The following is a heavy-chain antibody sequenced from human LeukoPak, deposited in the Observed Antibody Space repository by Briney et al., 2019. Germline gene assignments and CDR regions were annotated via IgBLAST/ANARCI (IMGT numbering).Heavy chain of an antibody. CDR1: GYTFTSYY. CDR3: ARDPIVGVENDAFDI. J-gene: IGHJ3*02. Sequence: ASVKVSCKASGYTFTSYYMHWVRQAPGQGLEWMGIINPSGGSTSYAQKFQGRVTMTRDMSTSTVYMELSSLRSEDTAVYYCARDPIVGVENDAFDIWGQGTMVTVSS. V-gene: IGHV1-46*01. CDR2: INPSGGST. D-gene: IGHD1-26*01.